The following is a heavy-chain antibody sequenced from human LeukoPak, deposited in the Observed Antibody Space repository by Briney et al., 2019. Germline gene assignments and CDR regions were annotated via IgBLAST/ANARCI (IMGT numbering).Heavy chain of an antibody. Sequence: SETLSLTCTVSGGSISSGGHYWGWIRQQPGKGLEWIGYIYYRGTTYYNPSLKSRVSISLDTSKNQVSLKLTSVTAADTAVYYCAKDDGYRYDNGGWFDYWGQGTLVTVSS. CDR2: IYYRGTT. V-gene: IGHV4-31*03. CDR3: AKDDGYRYDNGGWFDY. D-gene: IGHD5-18*01. CDR1: GGSISSGGHY. J-gene: IGHJ4*02.